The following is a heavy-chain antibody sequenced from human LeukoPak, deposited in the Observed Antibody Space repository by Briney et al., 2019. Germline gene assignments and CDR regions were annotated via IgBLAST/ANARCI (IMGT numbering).Heavy chain of an antibody. CDR2: IYHSGST. J-gene: IGHJ5*02. CDR3: AKSEQQLGPRRWFDP. D-gene: IGHD6-13*01. Sequence: SETLSLTCAVSGYSISSGYYWGWIRQPPGKGLGWIGSIYHSGSTYYNPSLKSRVTISVDTSKNQFSLKLSSVTAADTAVYYCAKSEQQLGPRRWFDPWGQGTLVTVSS. V-gene: IGHV4-38-2*01. CDR1: GYSISSGYY.